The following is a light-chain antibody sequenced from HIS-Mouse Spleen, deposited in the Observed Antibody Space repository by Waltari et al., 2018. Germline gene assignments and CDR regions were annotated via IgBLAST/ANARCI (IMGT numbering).Light chain of an antibody. V-gene: IGKV1-39*01. J-gene: IGKJ2*01. CDR3: QQSYSTPMYT. Sequence: DIQMTQSPSSLSASVGDRVTITCRASQSISSYLNWYQQKPGKAPKLLSYAASSLQSGVPSRFSGSGSGTDFTLTISSLQPKDFATYYCQQSYSTPMYTFGQGTKLEIK. CDR2: AAS. CDR1: QSISSY.